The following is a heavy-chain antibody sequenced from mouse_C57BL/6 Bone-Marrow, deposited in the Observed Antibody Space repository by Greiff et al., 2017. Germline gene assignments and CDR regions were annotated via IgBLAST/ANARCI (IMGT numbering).Heavy chain of an antibody. CDR1: GYTFTSYG. D-gene: IGHD2-3*01. CDR2: IYPRSGNT. Sequence: VKLQESGAELARPGASVKLSCKASGYTFTSYGISWVKQRPGQGLEWIGEIYPRSGNTYYNEKFKGKATLTADKSSSTAYMELRSLTSEDSAVYFCARGGWLLRVWGQGTTLTVSS. J-gene: IGHJ2*01. V-gene: IGHV1-81*01. CDR3: ARGGWLLRV.